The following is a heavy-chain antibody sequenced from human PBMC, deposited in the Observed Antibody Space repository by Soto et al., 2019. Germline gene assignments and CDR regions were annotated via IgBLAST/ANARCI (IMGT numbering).Heavy chain of an antibody. D-gene: IGHD4-17*01. J-gene: IGHJ6*02. CDR1: GFTFSSYS. CDR2: ISSSSSYI. CDR3: ARAAVTTSYYYYGMDV. V-gene: IGHV3-21*01. Sequence: GGSLRLSCAASGFTFSSYSMNWVRQAPGKGLEWVSSISSSSSYIYYADSVKGRFTISRDNAKNSLYLQMNSLRAEDTAVYYCARAAVTTSYYYYGMDVWGQGTTVTVSS.